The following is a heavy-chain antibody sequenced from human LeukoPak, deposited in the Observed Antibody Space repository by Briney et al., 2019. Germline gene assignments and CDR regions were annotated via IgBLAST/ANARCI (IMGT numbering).Heavy chain of an antibody. D-gene: IGHD3-3*01. CDR3: ARAETQDDFWSGYTDY. J-gene: IGHJ4*02. Sequence: SVKVSCKASGGTFSSYAISWVRQAPGQGLEWMGRIIPILGIANYAQKFQGRVTITADKSTSTAYMELRSLRSDDTAVYYCARAETQDDFWSGYTDYWGQGTLVTVSS. V-gene: IGHV1-69*04. CDR1: GGTFSSYA. CDR2: IIPILGIA.